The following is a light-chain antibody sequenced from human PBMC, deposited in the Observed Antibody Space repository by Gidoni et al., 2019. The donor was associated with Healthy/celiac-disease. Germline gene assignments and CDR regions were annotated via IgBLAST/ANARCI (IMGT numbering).Light chain of an antibody. V-gene: IGKV1-5*03. J-gene: IGKJ4*01. CDR1: QSISSW. CDR2: KAS. Sequence: DIQMTQSPSTLSASVGDRFTITCRAGQSISSWLAWYQQKPGKAPKLLIYKASSLKSGVPSSFSGSGSGTEVTLTISSLQPDDFATYYCQQYNSYLLTFGGGTKVEIK. CDR3: QQYNSYLLT.